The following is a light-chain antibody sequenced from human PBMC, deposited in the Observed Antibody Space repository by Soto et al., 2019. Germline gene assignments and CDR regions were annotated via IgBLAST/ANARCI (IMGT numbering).Light chain of an antibody. J-gene: IGLJ3*02. CDR3: QSYDSSLSGWV. CDR1: SSNIGAAYD. CDR2: GNN. V-gene: IGLV1-40*01. Sequence: QSVLTQPPSVSGAPGQKVTISCTRSSSNIGAAYDVHWYQHLPGTAPKLLIYGNNNRPSGVPDRFSGSKSGTSASLAITGLQAEDEADYYCQSYDSSLSGWVFGGGTKLTV.